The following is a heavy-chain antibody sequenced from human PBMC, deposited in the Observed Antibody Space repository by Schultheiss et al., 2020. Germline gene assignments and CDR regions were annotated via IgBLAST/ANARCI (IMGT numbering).Heavy chain of an antibody. V-gene: IGHV1-8*01. CDR1: GYTFTSYN. CDR2: MNPNSANT. CDR3: ARGRGPVVRGGIRTECDY. Sequence: ASVKVSCKASGYTFTSYNINWVRQATGQGLEWVGWMNPNSANTGYAQMFQGRVTMTRDISTNTAYMELSSLRSEDTAVYYCARGRGPVVRGGIRTECDYWGPGTLVTVSS. J-gene: IGHJ4*02. D-gene: IGHD3-10*01.